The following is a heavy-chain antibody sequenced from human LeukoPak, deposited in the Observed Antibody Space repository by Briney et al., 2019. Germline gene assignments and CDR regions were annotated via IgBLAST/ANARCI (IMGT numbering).Heavy chain of an antibody. CDR1: GGTFSSYA. V-gene: IGHV1-69*04. Sequence: SVKVSCKASGGTFSSYAINWVRQAPGQGLEWMGRIIPILDTPNYAQKFQGRVTITADKSTSTAYMELSSLRSEDTAVYYCARDLTSYYYDNNGAFDFWGQGTLVTVSS. CDR3: ARDLTSYYYDNNGAFDF. CDR2: IIPILDTP. J-gene: IGHJ4*02. D-gene: IGHD3-22*01.